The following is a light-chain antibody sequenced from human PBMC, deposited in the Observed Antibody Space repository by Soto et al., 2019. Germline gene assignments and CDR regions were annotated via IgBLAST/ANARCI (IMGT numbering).Light chain of an antibody. CDR1: QSVTNNY. V-gene: IGKV3D-20*02. CDR3: QQRSNWEGT. Sequence: EIVLTQSPGTLSLSPGERATLSCRASQSVTNNYLAWYQQKPGQAPRLLIYGASHRATGIPDRFSGSGSGTDFTLTISSLEPEDFAVYYCQQRSNWEGTFGGGTRVEIK. J-gene: IGKJ4*02. CDR2: GAS.